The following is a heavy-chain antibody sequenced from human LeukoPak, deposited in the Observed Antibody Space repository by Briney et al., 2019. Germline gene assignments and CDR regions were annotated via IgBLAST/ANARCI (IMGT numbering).Heavy chain of an antibody. V-gene: IGHV4-30-4*08. CDR1: GGSISSGDYY. J-gene: IGHJ5*02. Sequence: SETLSLTCTVSGGSISSGDYYWSWIRQPPGKGLEWIVYIYYSGSTYYNPSLKSRVTISVDTSKNQFSLKLSSVTAADTAVYYCARAGSELRFLEWLAVDPWGQGTLVTVSS. CDR3: ARAGSELRFLEWLAVDP. CDR2: IYYSGST. D-gene: IGHD3-3*01.